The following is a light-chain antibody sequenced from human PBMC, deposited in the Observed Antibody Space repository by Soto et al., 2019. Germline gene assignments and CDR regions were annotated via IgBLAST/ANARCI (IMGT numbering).Light chain of an antibody. CDR2: DAS. J-gene: IGKJ1*01. Sequence: EIASLSCTASQSLRSNFLAWYQQKPGQAPRLLIYDASSRAAGIPARFSGSGSGTDFTLTITRLEPEDFAVYHCQQDDGSPPTFGQGTKVDIK. CDR1: QSLRSNF. CDR3: QQDDGSPPT. V-gene: IGKV3-20*01.